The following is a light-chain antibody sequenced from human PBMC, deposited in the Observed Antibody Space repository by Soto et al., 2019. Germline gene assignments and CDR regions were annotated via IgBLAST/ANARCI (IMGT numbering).Light chain of an antibody. CDR1: PRVNSRY. Sequence: EIVLTQSPGTLPFSAGARAPLCCSASPRVNSRYLAWYQQKPGQAPRLLIYGASTRATGIPARFSGSGSGTEFTLTISSLQSEDCAVYYCQQYYNWPRTFGQGTRLEIK. V-gene: IGKV3-15*01. CDR3: QQYYNWPRT. J-gene: IGKJ5*01. CDR2: GAS.